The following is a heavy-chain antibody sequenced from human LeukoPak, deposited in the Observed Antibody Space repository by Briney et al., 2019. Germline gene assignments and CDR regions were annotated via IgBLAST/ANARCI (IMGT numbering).Heavy chain of an antibody. J-gene: IGHJ5*02. CDR3: ARDYGDYGNPFNH. CDR1: GYTFTDYY. CDR2: INPNSGGT. Sequence: ASVKVSCKASGYTFTDYYMYWVRQAPGQGLEWMGWINPNSGGTYYAQKFQGRVTMTRDMSITTAYMELSSLRSDDTAVYFCARDYGDYGNPFNHWGQGTLVTVYS. V-gene: IGHV1-2*02. D-gene: IGHD4-17*01.